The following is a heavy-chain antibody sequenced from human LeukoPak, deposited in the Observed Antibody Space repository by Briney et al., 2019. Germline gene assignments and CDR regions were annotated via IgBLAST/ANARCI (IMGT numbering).Heavy chain of an antibody. CDR3: ARVAQYYDILTGYFEYYFDY. D-gene: IGHD3-9*01. CDR2: IYPGDSDT. Sequence: GESLKISCKGSGYSLTSFWIGWVRPIPWTGLGGIGIIYPGDSDTRYSPSFQGQVTISADKSISTAYLQWSSLKASDTAMYYCARVAQYYDILTGYFEYYFDYWGQGTLVTVSS. J-gene: IGHJ4*02. V-gene: IGHV5-51*01. CDR1: GYSLTSFW.